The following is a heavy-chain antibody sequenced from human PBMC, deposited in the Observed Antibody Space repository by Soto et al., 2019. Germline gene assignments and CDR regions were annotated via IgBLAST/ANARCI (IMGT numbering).Heavy chain of an antibody. CDR1: Y. CDR3: AREDGNYFDY. V-gene: IGHV4-31*02. J-gene: IGHJ4*02. Sequence: YWTWIRQHPGKGLEWIGYIYYSGSTYYNPSLKSRVTISVDTSKNQFSLKLSSVTAADTAVYYCAREDGNYFDYWGQGTLVTVSS. CDR2: IYYSGST.